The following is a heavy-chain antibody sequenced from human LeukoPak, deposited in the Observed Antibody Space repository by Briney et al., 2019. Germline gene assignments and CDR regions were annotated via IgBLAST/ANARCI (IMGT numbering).Heavy chain of an antibody. J-gene: IGHJ4*02. CDR1: GGTFSSYA. D-gene: IGHD5-18*01. CDR3: ARGGGYSYGLDY. CDR2: IIPIFGTA. Sequence: SVKVSCKASGGTFSSYAISWVRQAPGQGLEWMGRIIPIFGTANYAQKFQGRVTITTDESTSTAYMELSSLRSEDTAVYYCARGGGYSYGLDYWGQGTLVTVSS. V-gene: IGHV1-69*05.